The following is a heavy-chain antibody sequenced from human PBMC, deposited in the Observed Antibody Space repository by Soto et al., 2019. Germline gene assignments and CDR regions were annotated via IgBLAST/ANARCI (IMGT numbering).Heavy chain of an antibody. CDR3: ARAGGSGYDYGYYYGMDV. V-gene: IGHV1-69*01. CDR1: GGTFSSYA. Sequence: QVQLVQSGAEVKKPGSSVKVSCTASGGTFSSYAISWVRQAPGQGLEWMGGIIPIFGTANYAQKFQGRVTITADESTSTAYMELSSLRSEDTAVYYCARAGGSGYDYGYYYGMDVWGQGTTVTVSS. D-gene: IGHD5-12*01. CDR2: IIPIFGTA. J-gene: IGHJ6*02.